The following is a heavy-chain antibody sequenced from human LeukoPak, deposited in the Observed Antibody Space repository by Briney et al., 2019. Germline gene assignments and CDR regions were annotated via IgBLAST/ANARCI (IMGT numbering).Heavy chain of an antibody. CDR3: ATDHLGYDFLGDMSWNFGY. CDR1: GFTFSSYA. V-gene: IGHV3-23*01. D-gene: IGHD3-3*01. CDR2: ISGVDGKT. J-gene: IGHJ4*02. Sequence: GGSLRLSCAASGFTFSSYARNWVRQAPGKGLEWVLGISGVDGKTYYADSVKGRFTIYSDSSKNRLYLQMNSLRAEVTAVYYCATDHLGYDFLGDMSWNFGYWGQGTLVAVSS.